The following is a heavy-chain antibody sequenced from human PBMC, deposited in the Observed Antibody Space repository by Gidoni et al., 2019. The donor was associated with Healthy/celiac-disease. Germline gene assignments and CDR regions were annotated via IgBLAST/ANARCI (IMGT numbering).Heavy chain of an antibody. J-gene: IGHJ6*02. D-gene: IGHD4-4*01. CDR1: GFTFSSYG. CDR3: ARDIGNYAGDPYYYYYGMDV. V-gene: IGHV3-33*01. Sequence: QVQLVESGGGVVQPGRPLRLPCSASGFTFSSYGMPWVRQASGKGLEWVGVRWYDGSNKDYADSVKGRFTICRDNSKNTLYLQMNSLRAEDTAVYYCARDIGNYAGDPYYYYYGMDVWGQGTTVTVSS. CDR2: RWYDGSNK.